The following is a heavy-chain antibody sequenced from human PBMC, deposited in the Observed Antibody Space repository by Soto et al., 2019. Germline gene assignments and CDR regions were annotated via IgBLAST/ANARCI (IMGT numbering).Heavy chain of an antibody. Sequence: PGGSLRLSCAASGFTFSSYGMHWVRQAPGKGLEWVAVISYDGSNKYYADSVKGRFTISRDNSKNTLYLQMNSLRAEDTAVYYCAKLYGDYWGQGTLVTVSS. CDR1: GFTFSSYG. V-gene: IGHV3-30*18. CDR3: AKLYGDY. J-gene: IGHJ4*02. CDR2: ISYDGSNK. D-gene: IGHD2-8*01.